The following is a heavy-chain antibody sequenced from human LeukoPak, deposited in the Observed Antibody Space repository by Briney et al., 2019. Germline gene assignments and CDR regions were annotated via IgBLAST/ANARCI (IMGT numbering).Heavy chain of an antibody. D-gene: IGHD3-10*01. CDR2: ISAYSGKT. Sequence: GASVKVSCKASGYTFTNFGVSWVRQAPGQGLEWMGWISAYSGKTNYAQKFQGRVTLTTDTSVSTAYMELRSLRSDDTAIYYCARDGELPHDGFDLWGQGTMVTVSS. J-gene: IGHJ3*01. CDR1: GYTFTNFG. V-gene: IGHV1-18*01. CDR3: ARDGELPHDGFDL.